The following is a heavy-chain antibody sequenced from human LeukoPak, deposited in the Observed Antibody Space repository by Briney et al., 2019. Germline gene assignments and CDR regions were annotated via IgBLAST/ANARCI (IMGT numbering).Heavy chain of an antibody. J-gene: IGHJ4*02. Sequence: GGSLRLSCAASGFTVSSNSMTWVRQAPGKGLEWVSVIYSGGSTYYADSVKGRFTISRDKNTLYLQMNSLRADDTAVYYCARDEPSPDSTDLDYWGQGTLVTVSS. CDR2: IYSGGST. CDR3: ARDEPSPDSTDLDY. V-gene: IGHV3-66*01. CDR1: GFTVSSNS. D-gene: IGHD2/OR15-2a*01.